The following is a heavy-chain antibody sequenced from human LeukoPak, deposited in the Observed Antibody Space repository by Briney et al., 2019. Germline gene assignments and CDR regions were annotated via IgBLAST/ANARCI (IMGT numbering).Heavy chain of an antibody. Sequence: PGGSLRLSCAASGFTFSRNWMSWVRQAPGKGLEWVSAISGSGGSTYYADSVKGRFTISRDNSKNTLYLQMSSLRAEDTAVYYCAKDWLLSPEYWGQGTLVTDSS. D-gene: IGHD3-9*01. V-gene: IGHV3-23*01. CDR3: AKDWLLSPEY. CDR1: GFTFSRNW. J-gene: IGHJ4*02. CDR2: ISGSGGST.